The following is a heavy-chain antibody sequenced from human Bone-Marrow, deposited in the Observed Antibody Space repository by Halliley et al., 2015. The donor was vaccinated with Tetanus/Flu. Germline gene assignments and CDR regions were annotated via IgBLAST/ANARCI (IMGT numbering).Heavy chain of an antibody. CDR3: ARFGYGDYGGYFDY. CDR2: ISSGCTII. D-gene: IGHD4-17*01. J-gene: IGHJ4*02. Sequence: WVSFISSGCTIISYADSVKGRFTISKDNAKTSLFLHMDSLRAEDTAVYYCARFGYGDYGGYFDYWGQGTLVTVSS. V-gene: IGHV3-48*03.